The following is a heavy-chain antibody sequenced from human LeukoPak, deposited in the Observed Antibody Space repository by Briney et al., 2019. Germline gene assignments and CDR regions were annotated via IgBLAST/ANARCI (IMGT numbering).Heavy chain of an antibody. D-gene: IGHD5-18*01. CDR2: ISGSGGST. V-gene: IGHV3-23*01. J-gene: IGHJ4*02. Sequence: GGSLRLSCAASGFTFATYTMNWVRQAPGKGLEWVSGISGSGGSTYYADSVKGRFTISRDNSKNTLYLQMNSLRAEDTAVYYCAKDLTAMVPEWFDYWGQGTLVTVSS. CDR1: GFTFATYT. CDR3: AKDLTAMVPEWFDY.